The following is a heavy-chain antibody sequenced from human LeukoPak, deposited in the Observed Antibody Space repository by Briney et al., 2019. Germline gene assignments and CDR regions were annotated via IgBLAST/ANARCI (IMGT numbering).Heavy chain of an antibody. Sequence: SETLSLTCTVSGGSISSYYWSWIRQPPGKGLEWIGYIYYSGSTNYHPSLKSRVTISVDTSKNQFSLKLSSVTAADTAVYYCARGWLRLKYFDYWGQGTLVTVSS. V-gene: IGHV4-59*08. CDR2: IYYSGST. CDR1: GGSISSYY. D-gene: IGHD5-12*01. J-gene: IGHJ4*02. CDR3: ARGWLRLKYFDY.